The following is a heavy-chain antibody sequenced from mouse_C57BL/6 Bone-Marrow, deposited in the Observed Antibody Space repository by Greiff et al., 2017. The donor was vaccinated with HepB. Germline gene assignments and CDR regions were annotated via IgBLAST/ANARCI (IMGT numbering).Heavy chain of an antibody. J-gene: IGHJ4*01. D-gene: IGHD2-10*01. V-gene: IGHV1-4*01. CDR2: INPSSGYT. Sequence: VQLQQSGAELARPGASVKMSCKASGYTFTSYTMHWVKQRPGQGLEWIGYINPSSGYTKYNQKFKDKATLTADKSSSTAYMQLSSLTSEDSAVYYCASATYYGNYYYAMDYWGQGTSVTVSS. CDR1: GYTFTSYT. CDR3: ASATYYGNYYYAMDY.